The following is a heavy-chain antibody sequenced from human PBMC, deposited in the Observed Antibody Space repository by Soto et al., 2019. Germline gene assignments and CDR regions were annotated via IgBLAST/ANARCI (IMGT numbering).Heavy chain of an antibody. J-gene: IGHJ4*02. CDR2: IKSKTDGGTT. CDR1: GFTFSNAW. CDR3: TTDGALIVGATGTGY. D-gene: IGHD1-26*01. V-gene: IGHV3-15*07. Sequence: EVQLVESGGGLVKPGGSLRLSCAASGFTFSNAWMNWVRQAPGKGLEWVGRIKSKTDGGTTDYAAPVKGRFTISRDDSKDTLYLQMNGLKAEDTPVYYCTTDGALIVGATGTGYWGEGTLLTVSS.